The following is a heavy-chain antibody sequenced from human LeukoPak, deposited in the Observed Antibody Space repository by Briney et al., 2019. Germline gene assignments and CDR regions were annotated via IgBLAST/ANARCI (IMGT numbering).Heavy chain of an antibody. V-gene: IGHV3-9*01. J-gene: IGHJ4*02. Sequence: PGGSLRLSCAASGFTFDDYAMHWVRQAPGKGLEWVSGISWNSGSIGYADSVKGRFTISRDNAKNSLYLQMNSLRAEDTALYYCARDDGGQGDYWGQGTLVTVSS. CDR2: ISWNSGSI. CDR3: ARDDGGQGDY. D-gene: IGHD2-15*01. CDR1: GFTFDDYA.